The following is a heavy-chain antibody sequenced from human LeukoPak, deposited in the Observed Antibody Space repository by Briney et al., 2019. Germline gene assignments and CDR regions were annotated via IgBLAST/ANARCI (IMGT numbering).Heavy chain of an antibody. J-gene: IGHJ6*03. D-gene: IGHD4-23*01. CDR2: IYYSGST. CDR1: GGSISSYY. CDR3: ASSPLENYGGNFYYYYYMDV. Sequence: SETLSLTCTVSGGSISSYYWSWIRQPPGKGLEWIGYIYYSGSTNYNPSLKSRVTISVDTSKNQFSLKLSSVTAADTAVYYCASSPLENYGGNFYYYYYMDVWGKGTTVTVSS. V-gene: IGHV4-59*01.